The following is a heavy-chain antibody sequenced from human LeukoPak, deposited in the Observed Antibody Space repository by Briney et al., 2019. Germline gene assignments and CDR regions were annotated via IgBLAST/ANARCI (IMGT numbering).Heavy chain of an antibody. V-gene: IGHV1-46*01. D-gene: IGHD3-22*01. CDR3: ARRGYYYDSSGYYPTRPMDY. CDR2: INPSGDST. CDR1: GYTFTNYY. J-gene: IGHJ4*02. Sequence: ASVKVSCKASGYTFTNYYMHWVRQAPGQGLEWMGIINPSGDSTSYAQKFQGRVTMTRDMSTRTVYMELSSLRSEGTAVYYCARRGYYYDSSGYYPTRPMDYWGQGTLVTVSS.